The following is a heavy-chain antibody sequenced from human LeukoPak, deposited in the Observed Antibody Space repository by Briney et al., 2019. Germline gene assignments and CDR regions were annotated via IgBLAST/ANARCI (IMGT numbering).Heavy chain of an antibody. CDR2: ISAYNGNT. V-gene: IGHV1-18*01. Sequence: ASVKVSCKASGYTFTSYGISWVRQAPGQGLEWMGWISAYNGNTNYAQKLQGRVTMTTDTSTSTAYMELRSLRSDDTAVYCCARDMANDYVWGSYRHDDAFDIWGQGTMVTVSS. J-gene: IGHJ3*02. CDR1: GYTFTSYG. CDR3: ARDMANDYVWGSYRHDDAFDI. D-gene: IGHD3-16*02.